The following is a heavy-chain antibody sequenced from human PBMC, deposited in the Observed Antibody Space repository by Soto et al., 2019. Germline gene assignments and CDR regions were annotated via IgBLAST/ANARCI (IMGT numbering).Heavy chain of an antibody. V-gene: IGHV1-69*12. J-gene: IGHJ4*02. D-gene: IGHD2-15*01. CDR1: GGTFSSYA. CDR3: ARESRYCSGVSCYFLPSIDY. CDR2: IIPIFGTA. Sequence: QVLLVQSGAEVKKPGSSVKVSCKASGGTFSSYAISWVRQAPGQGLEWMGGIIPIFGTANYAQKFQGRVTITADESTSTAYIELSRLRSEDTGVYYCARESRYCSGVSCYFLPSIDYWGQGTLVTVSS.